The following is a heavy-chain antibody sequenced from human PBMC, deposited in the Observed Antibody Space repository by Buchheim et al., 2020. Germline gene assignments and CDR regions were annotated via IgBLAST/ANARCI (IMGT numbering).Heavy chain of an antibody. CDR3: AKGGVKSARYFDF. CDR1: GFTFSSFA. D-gene: IGHD3-3*01. J-gene: IGHJ4*02. Sequence: VQLSESGGGLVQPGGSLRLSCVASGFTFSSFAMTWVRQAPGKGLEWISAISDNERSKYFADSVKGRFTIPSDNSQRFGYLDMKGLRADDTAVYFCAKGGVKSARYFDFWGQGTL. CDR2: ISDNERSK. V-gene: IGHV3-23*01.